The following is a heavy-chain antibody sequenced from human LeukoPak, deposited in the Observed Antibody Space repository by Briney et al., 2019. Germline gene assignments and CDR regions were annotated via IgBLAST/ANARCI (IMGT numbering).Heavy chain of an antibody. CDR3: ARGLRGATDY. CDR1: GFSFISYE. D-gene: IGHD1-26*01. Sequence: GGSLRLSCTASGFSFISYEMSWVRQAPRKGLEWVSSIGGNGNTTNYADTVKGRFTISRDNAKNSLYLQMNSLRTEDTAVYYCARGLRGATDYWGQGTLVTVSS. V-gene: IGHV3-48*03. J-gene: IGHJ4*02. CDR2: IGGNGNTT.